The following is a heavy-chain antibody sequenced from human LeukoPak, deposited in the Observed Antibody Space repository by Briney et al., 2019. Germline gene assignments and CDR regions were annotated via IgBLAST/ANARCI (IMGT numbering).Heavy chain of an antibody. CDR2: IYYSGST. CDR1: GGSISSYY. D-gene: IGHD5/OR15-5a*01. J-gene: IGHJ5*02. V-gene: IGHV4-59*08. Sequence: SETLSLTCTVSGGSISSYYWSWIRQPPGKGLEWIGYIYYSGSTNYNPSLKSRVTISVDTSENQFSLQLTSVTAADTAVYYCAKYVSTGWFDPWGRGTLVTVSS. CDR3: AKYVSTGWFDP.